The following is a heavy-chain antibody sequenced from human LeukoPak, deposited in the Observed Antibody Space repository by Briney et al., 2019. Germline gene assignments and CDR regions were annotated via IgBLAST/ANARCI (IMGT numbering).Heavy chain of an antibody. Sequence: SGTLTLTCTVSGGSISSGDYYWSWIRQPPGKGLEWIGYIYYSGSTYYNPSLKSRVTISVDTSKNQFSLKLSSVTAADTAVYYCARDRANSYGPYYYYGMDVWGQGTTVTVSS. D-gene: IGHD5-18*01. J-gene: IGHJ6*02. CDR3: ARDRANSYGPYYYYGMDV. V-gene: IGHV4-30-4*01. CDR1: GGSISSGDYY. CDR2: IYYSGST.